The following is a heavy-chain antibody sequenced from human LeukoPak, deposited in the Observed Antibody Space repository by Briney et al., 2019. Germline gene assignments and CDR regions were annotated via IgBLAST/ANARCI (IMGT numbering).Heavy chain of an antibody. CDR1: GFTFSTYG. Sequence: GGSLRLSCEASGFTFSTYGMIWVRQAPGKGPEWVSSISSISTYRHYADAVKGRFTISRDNTKNSLYLQMNSLRAEDTALYYCAKGASRFPYGSGSILDYWGQGTLVTVSS. V-gene: IGHV3-21*04. J-gene: IGHJ4*02. CDR2: ISSISTYR. D-gene: IGHD3-10*01. CDR3: AKGASRFPYGSGSILDY.